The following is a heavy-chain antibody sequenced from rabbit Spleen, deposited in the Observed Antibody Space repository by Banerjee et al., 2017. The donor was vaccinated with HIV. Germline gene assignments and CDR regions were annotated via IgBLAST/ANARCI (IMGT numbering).Heavy chain of an antibody. CDR2: IYAGASGST. J-gene: IGHJ6*01. CDR1: GFSFSNYYY. Sequence: QSLEESGGGLVKPEGSLTLTCTASGFSFSNYYYMCWVRQAPGKGLEWIACIYAGASGSTYYASWAKGRFTISKTSSTTVTLQMTSLTAADTATYFCARLDTNDDYIDLWGPGTLVTVS. CDR3: ARLDTNDDYIDL. V-gene: IGHV1S40*01. D-gene: IGHD2-1*01.